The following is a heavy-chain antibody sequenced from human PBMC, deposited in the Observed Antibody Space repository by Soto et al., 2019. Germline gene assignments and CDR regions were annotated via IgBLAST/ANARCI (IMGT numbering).Heavy chain of an antibody. CDR2: ISYDGSNK. Sequence: GGSLRLSCAASGFTFSSYGMHWVRQAPGKGLEWVAVISYDGSNKYYADSVKGRFTISRDNSKNTLYLQMNSLGAEDTAVYYCAKDPLWFGELLYPNYFDYWGQGTLVTVSS. J-gene: IGHJ4*02. D-gene: IGHD3-10*01. CDR3: AKDPLWFGELLYPNYFDY. V-gene: IGHV3-30*18. CDR1: GFTFSSYG.